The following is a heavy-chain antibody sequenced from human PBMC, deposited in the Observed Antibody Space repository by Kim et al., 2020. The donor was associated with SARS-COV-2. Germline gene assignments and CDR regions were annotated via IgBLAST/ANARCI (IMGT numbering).Heavy chain of an antibody. CDR1: GFTFSSHA. Sequence: GGSLRLSCVTSGFTFSSHAMSWFRQASGKGLEWVSAVTGSSSTTNYSDSVKVRFTISRDNSKNTLSLQMTSLTTEDTAVYYCAKVGSGAYVGRDYFEYGGHGILVTVSS. CDR2: VTGSSSTT. J-gene: IGHJ4*01. V-gene: IGHV3-23*01. CDR3: AKVGSGAYVGRDYFEY. D-gene: IGHD5-12*01.